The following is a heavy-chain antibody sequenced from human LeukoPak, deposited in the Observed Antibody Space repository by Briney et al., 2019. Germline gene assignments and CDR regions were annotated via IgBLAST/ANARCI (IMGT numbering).Heavy chain of an antibody. Sequence: GGSLRLSCAASGFTFSSYAMHWVRQAPGKGLEWVAVISYDGSNKYYADSVKGRFTISRDNSKNTLYLQMNSLRAEDTAVYYCARFTGDDSSGFYDYWGQGTLVTVSS. CDR1: GFTFSSYA. D-gene: IGHD3-22*01. J-gene: IGHJ4*02. V-gene: IGHV3-30-3*01. CDR3: ARFTGDDSSGFYDY. CDR2: ISYDGSNK.